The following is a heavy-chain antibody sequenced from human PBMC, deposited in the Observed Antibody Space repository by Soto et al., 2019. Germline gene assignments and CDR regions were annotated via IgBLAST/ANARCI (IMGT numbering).Heavy chain of an antibody. V-gene: IGHV3-30*18. CDR2: ISYDGSNK. CDR3: AKDRVEEWDFWSGYSFDYFDY. J-gene: IGHJ4*02. CDR1: GFTFSSYG. Sequence: PGGSLRLSCAASGFTFSSYGMHWVRQAPGKGLEWVAVISYDGSNKYYADSVKGRFTISRDNSKNTLYLQMNSLRAEDTAVYYCAKDRVEEWDFWSGYSFDYFDYWGQGTLVTVSS. D-gene: IGHD3-3*01.